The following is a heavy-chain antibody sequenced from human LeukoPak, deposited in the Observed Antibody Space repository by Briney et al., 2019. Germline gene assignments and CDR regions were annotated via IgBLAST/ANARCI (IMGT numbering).Heavy chain of an antibody. CDR3: VKAILFGSVSYYAD. Sequence: GGSLRLSCAASGFTFSNHGMNWVRQAPGKGLEWVGVISYDGRNKYYADSVRGRFTISRDNSKNTLSLEMGSLRAEDTAVYYCVKAILFGSVSYYADWGQGTLVTVSS. CDR1: GFTFSNHG. CDR2: ISYDGRNK. J-gene: IGHJ4*02. D-gene: IGHD3-22*01. V-gene: IGHV3-30*18.